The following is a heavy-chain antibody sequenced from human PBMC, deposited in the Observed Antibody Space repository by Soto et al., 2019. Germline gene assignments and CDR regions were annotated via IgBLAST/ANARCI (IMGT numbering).Heavy chain of an antibody. CDR2: TYYRSKWYN. CDR1: GDSVSTNSAT. D-gene: IGHD2-8*01. Sequence: QVQLQQSGPGLVKPSQTLSLTCAISGDSVSTNSATWDWLRQSPSRGLEWLGRTYYRSKWYNDYAVSVKGRITINPDTSNIQLSLQLNSVTPDDTTVYYCARLIGNSWLDSWGQGTLVTVSS. CDR3: ARLIGNSWLDS. V-gene: IGHV6-1*01. J-gene: IGHJ5*01.